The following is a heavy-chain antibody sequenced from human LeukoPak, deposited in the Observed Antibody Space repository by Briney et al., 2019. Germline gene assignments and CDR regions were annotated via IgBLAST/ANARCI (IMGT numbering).Heavy chain of an antibody. CDR1: GGTFGSYA. CDR3: ARDFDSSGWYIDY. J-gene: IGHJ4*02. CDR2: IIPILGIA. Sequence: SVKVSCKASGGTFGSYAISWVRQAPGQGLEWMGRIIPILGIANYAQKFQGRVTITADKSTSTAYMELSSLRSEDTAVYYCARDFDSSGWYIDYWGQGTLVTVSS. D-gene: IGHD6-19*01. V-gene: IGHV1-69*04.